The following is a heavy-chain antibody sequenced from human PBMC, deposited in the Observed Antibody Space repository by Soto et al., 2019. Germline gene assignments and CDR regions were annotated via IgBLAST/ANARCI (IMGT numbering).Heavy chain of an antibody. Sequence: SETLSLTCAVSGGSISSGGYSWSWIRQPPGKGLEWIGYIYHSGSTYYNPSLKSRVTISVDTSKNQFSLKLSSVTAADTAVYYCARAHDGEYSSSWKGFYYYYYGMDVWGQGTTVTVSS. CDR3: ARAHDGEYSSSWKGFYYYYYGMDV. CDR2: IYHSGST. CDR1: GGSISSGGYS. V-gene: IGHV4-30-2*05. J-gene: IGHJ6*02. D-gene: IGHD6-13*01.